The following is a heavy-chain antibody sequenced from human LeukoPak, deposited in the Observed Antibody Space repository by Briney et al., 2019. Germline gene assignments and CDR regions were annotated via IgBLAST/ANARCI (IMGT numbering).Heavy chain of an antibody. Sequence: ASVKVSCKASGYTLTGYYMHWVRQAPGQGLEWMGWINPNSGGTNYAQKFQDRVTMTRDTSISTAYMELSRLRSDDTAVYYCARITTSGYSYGYDYWGQGTLVTVSS. CDR2: INPNSGGT. V-gene: IGHV1-2*02. J-gene: IGHJ4*02. D-gene: IGHD5-18*01. CDR1: GYTLTGYY. CDR3: ARITTSGYSYGYDY.